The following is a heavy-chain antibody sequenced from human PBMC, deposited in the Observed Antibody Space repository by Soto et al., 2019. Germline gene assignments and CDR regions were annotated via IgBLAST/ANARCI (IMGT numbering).Heavy chain of an antibody. Sequence: QLLESGPGLVKPSETLSLTCTVSGGSISSSSYYWGWIRQPPGKGLEWIGSIYYSGSTYYNPSLKSRVTISVDTSKNQFSLKLSSVTAADTAVYYCARHVPLSYSSGWYGGGTFDPWGQGTLVTVSS. J-gene: IGHJ5*02. CDR2: IYYSGST. D-gene: IGHD6-19*01. CDR3: ARHVPLSYSSGWYGGGTFDP. CDR1: GGSISSSSYY. V-gene: IGHV4-39*01.